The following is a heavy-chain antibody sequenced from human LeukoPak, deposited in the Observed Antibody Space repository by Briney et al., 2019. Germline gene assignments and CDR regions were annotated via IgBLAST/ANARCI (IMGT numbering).Heavy chain of an antibody. CDR2: IYYSGST. J-gene: IGHJ4*02. D-gene: IGHD6-13*01. CDR1: GGSISSSSYY. Sequence: PSETLSLTCTVSGGSISSSSYYWGWIRQPPGKGLEWIGSIYYSGSTYHNPSLKSRVTISVDTSKNQFSLKLSSVTAADTAVYYCARHTDSSRPFDYWGQGTLVTVSS. CDR3: ARHTDSSRPFDY. V-gene: IGHV4-39*01.